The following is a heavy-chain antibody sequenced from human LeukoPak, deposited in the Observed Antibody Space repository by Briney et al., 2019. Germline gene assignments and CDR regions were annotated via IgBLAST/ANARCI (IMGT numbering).Heavy chain of an antibody. V-gene: IGHV4-4*07. Sequence: SETLSLTCSVSGGSISSYYWSWIRQPAGKGLEWIGRIYTSGSTNYNPSLKSRVTISVDKSKNQSSLKLSSVTAADTAVYYCARRYYGSGIDYWGQGTLVTVSS. CDR1: GGSISSYY. D-gene: IGHD3-10*01. CDR2: IYTSGST. J-gene: IGHJ4*02. CDR3: ARRYYGSGIDY.